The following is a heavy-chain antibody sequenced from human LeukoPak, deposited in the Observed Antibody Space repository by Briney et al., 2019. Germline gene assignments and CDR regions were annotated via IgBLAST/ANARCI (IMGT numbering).Heavy chain of an antibody. CDR2: INHNSGGT. V-gene: IGHV1-2*02. Sequence: ASLKVSCKASGYTFTDYFLHWVRQAPGQGLEWMGWINHNSGGTKYAQKFQGRVTMTRDTSISTAYMELSRLRSEDTAVYYCARDTKHYDSSGYYRELKSDAFDIWGQGTMVTVSS. J-gene: IGHJ3*02. CDR3: ARDTKHYDSSGYYRELKSDAFDI. CDR1: GYTFTDYF. D-gene: IGHD3-22*01.